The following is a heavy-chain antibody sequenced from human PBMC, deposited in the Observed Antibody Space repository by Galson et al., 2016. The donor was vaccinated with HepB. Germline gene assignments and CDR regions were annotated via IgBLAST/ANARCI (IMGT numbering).Heavy chain of an antibody. CDR1: GGSVSSSNYY. CDR2: ISYSGNT. D-gene: IGHD1-14*01. CDR3: ATNYGTSYYFNLDV. Sequence: TLSLTCTVSGGSVSSSNYYWNWIRQSPGKGLEWIGFISYSGNTYYTPSLQSRLSILVDTSKNHFSLRLNSVTAADTAVYYCATNYGTSYYFNLDVWGKGTTVTVSS. J-gene: IGHJ6*04. V-gene: IGHV4-30-4*01.